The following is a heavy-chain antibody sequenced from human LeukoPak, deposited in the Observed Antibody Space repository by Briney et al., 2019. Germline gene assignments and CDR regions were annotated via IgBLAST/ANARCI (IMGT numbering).Heavy chain of an antibody. CDR2: ISYDGSNK. D-gene: IGHD6-13*01. J-gene: IGHJ4*02. CDR1: GFTFSSYG. Sequence: GGSLGLSCAASGFTFSSYGMHWVRQAPGKGLEWVAVISYDGSNKYYADSVKGRFTISRDNSKNTLYLQMNSLRAEDTAVYYCAKAISSSWYRGIDYWGQGTLVTVSS. CDR3: AKAISSSWYRGIDY. V-gene: IGHV3-30*18.